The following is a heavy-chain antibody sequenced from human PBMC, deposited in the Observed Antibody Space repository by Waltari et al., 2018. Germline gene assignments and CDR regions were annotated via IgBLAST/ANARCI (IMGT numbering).Heavy chain of an antibody. V-gene: IGHV4-34*01. Sequence: QVQLQQWGAGLLKPSETLSLTCAVYGGSFSGYYWSWIRQPPGKGLEWIGEINHSGSTNYNPALKSRVTISVGTSKNQFSLKLSAVTAADTAVYYCARYSSSWGRGNWFDPWGQGTLVTVSS. CDR3: ARYSSSWGRGNWFDP. CDR1: GGSFSGYY. CDR2: INHSGST. D-gene: IGHD6-6*01. J-gene: IGHJ5*02.